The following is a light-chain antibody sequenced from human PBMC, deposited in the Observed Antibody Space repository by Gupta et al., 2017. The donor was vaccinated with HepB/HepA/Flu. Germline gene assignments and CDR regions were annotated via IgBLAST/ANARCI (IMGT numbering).Light chain of an antibody. CDR2: GAS. CDR1: LSFSSY. CDR3: QQYGTSPWT. J-gene: IGKJ1*01. Sequence: EIALTQPPGTLSLSPGERATLSCRASLSFSSYLAWYQQKPGQAPRLLIYGASSRATGIPDRFSGSGSETDFTLTISRLEPEDFAVYYCQQYGTSPWTFGPGTKVEIK. V-gene: IGKV3-20*01.